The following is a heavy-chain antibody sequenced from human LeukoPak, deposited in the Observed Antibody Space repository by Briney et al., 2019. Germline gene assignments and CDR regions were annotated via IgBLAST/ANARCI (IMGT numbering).Heavy chain of an antibody. CDR3: ARDIGGGWYFDL. D-gene: IGHD3-16*01. J-gene: IGHJ2*01. CDR1: GGSIRSGGYY. CDR2: IYYSGST. V-gene: IGHV4-31*03. Sequence: SQTLSLTCTVSGGSIRSGGYYWSWIRQHPGKGLEWIGYIYYSGSTYYNPSLKSRVNISVDTSKKQFSLKLSTVTAADTAVYYCARDIGGGWYFDLWGRGTLVTVSS.